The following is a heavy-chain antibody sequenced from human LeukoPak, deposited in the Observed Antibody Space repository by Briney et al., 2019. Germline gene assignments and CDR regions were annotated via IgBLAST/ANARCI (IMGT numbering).Heavy chain of an antibody. J-gene: IGHJ4*02. Sequence: GGSLRLSCAASGFTFSSFSMHWVRQAPGKGLEWVSVISSDGSTKYFADSVKGRFTISRDNSKNTLYLQINSLRPEDTAVYYCARERAVDGWTSAHFDYWGQGTLVTVSS. CDR1: GFTFSSFS. V-gene: IGHV3-30*14. CDR3: ARERAVDGWTSAHFDY. CDR2: ISSDGSTK. D-gene: IGHD6-19*01.